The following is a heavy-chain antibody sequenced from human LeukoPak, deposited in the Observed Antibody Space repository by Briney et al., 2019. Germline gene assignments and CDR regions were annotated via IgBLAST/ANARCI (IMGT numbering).Heavy chain of an antibody. D-gene: IGHD2-8*01. Sequence: GASVKVSCKASGYTFTSYGISWVRQAPGQGLEWMGWISAYNGNTNYAQKLQGRVTMTTDTSTSTAYMELRSLRSDDTAVYYCARVHTDIVLMVYAMADYWGQGTLVTVSS. CDR2: ISAYNGNT. CDR1: GYTFTSYG. J-gene: IGHJ4*02. V-gene: IGHV1-18*01. CDR3: ARVHTDIVLMVYAMADY.